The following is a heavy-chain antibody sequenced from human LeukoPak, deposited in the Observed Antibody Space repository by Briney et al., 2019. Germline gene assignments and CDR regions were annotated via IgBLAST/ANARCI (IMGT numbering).Heavy chain of an antibody. CDR2: IYTSGST. V-gene: IGHV4-4*07. CDR1: GGSISSYY. CDR3: ARGLLLWFGELSYRLDAFDI. D-gene: IGHD3-10*01. Sequence: SETLSLTCTVSGGSISSYYWSWIRQPAGKGLEWIGRIYTSGSTNYNPSLKSRVTISVDTSKNQFSLKLSSVTAADTAVYYCARGLLLWFGELSYRLDAFDIWGQGTMVTVSS. J-gene: IGHJ3*02.